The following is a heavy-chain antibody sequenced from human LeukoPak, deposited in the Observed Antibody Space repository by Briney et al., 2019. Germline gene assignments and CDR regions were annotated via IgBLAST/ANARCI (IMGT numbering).Heavy chain of an antibody. D-gene: IGHD3-10*01. CDR3: ARDTGDMGFGETTYFDY. Sequence: SETLSLTCTVSGGSISSGDYYWSWIRQPPGKGLEWIGYIYYSGSTYYNPSLKSRVTISVDTSKNQFPLKLSSVTAADTAVYYCARDTGDMGFGETTYFDYWGQGTLVTVSS. V-gene: IGHV4-30-4*01. J-gene: IGHJ4*02. CDR2: IYYSGST. CDR1: GGSISSGDYY.